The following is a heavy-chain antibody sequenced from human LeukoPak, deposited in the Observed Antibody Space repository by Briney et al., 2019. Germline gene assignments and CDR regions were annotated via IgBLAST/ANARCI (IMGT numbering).Heavy chain of an antibody. Sequence: SVKVSCKASGGTFSSYAISWVRQAPGQGLEWMGGIIPIFGTANYAQKFQGRVTMTEDTSTDTAYMELSSLRSEDTAVYYCATGSSGYYYSFDYWGQGTLVTVSS. D-gene: IGHD3-22*01. V-gene: IGHV1-69*06. CDR1: GGTFSSYA. J-gene: IGHJ4*02. CDR2: IIPIFGTA. CDR3: ATGSSGYYYSFDY.